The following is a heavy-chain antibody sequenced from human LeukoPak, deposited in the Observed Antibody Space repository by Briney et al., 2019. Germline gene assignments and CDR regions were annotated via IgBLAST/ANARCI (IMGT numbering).Heavy chain of an antibody. Sequence: GGSLRLSCAASGFTFSSYWMHWVRQAPGKGLVWVSRINSDGSSTSYADSVKGRFTISRDNAKNTLYLQMNSLRGEDTAVYYCAREYTAMAGGFDYWGQGTLVTVSS. D-gene: IGHD5-18*01. J-gene: IGHJ4*02. CDR2: INSDGSST. CDR1: GFTFSSYW. CDR3: AREYTAMAGGFDY. V-gene: IGHV3-74*01.